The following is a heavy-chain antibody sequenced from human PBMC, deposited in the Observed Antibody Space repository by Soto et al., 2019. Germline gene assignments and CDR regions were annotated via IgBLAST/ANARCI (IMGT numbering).Heavy chain of an antibody. Sequence: SETLSLTCTVSGGPVSNYYWSWIRQPPGKGLEWIGYIYYNGRPNYNPSLKSRVTLSADTSKNQFSLKLNSVTAEDTAVYYCAKGLPAYAAYYFDYGGQETLATFPS. CDR3: AKGLPAYAAYYFDY. CDR2: IYYNGRP. V-gene: IGHV4-59*02. CDR1: GGPVSNYY. J-gene: IGHJ4*02. D-gene: IGHD2-8*01.